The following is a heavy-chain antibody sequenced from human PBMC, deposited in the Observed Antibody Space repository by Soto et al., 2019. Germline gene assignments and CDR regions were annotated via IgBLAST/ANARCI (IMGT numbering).Heavy chain of an antibody. Sequence: QVQLQESGPGLVKPSETLSLTCTVSGGSVSSGSYYWSWVRQPPGKGLEWIGYIYYSGSTNYNPSLNSRVTISVDTSKNQFSLKLSSVTAADTAVYYCARLDIWTAYPHDYLGQGTLVTVSS. J-gene: IGHJ4*02. CDR1: GGSVSSGSYY. CDR3: ARLDIWTAYPHDY. D-gene: IGHD3-9*01. CDR2: IYYSGST. V-gene: IGHV4-61*01.